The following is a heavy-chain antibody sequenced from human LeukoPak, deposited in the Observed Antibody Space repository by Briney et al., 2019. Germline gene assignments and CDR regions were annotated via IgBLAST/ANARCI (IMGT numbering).Heavy chain of an antibody. J-gene: IGHJ4*02. CDR3: ARDQYCSGGSCYGLVDY. V-gene: IGHV4-39*07. CDR1: GGSISSSSYY. CDR2: IYYSGST. Sequence: SETLSLTCTVSGGSISSSSYYWGWIRQPPGKGLEWIGCIYYSGSTYYNPSLKSRVTISVDTSKNQFSLKLSSVTAADTAVYYCARDQYCSGGSCYGLVDYWGQGTLVTVSS. D-gene: IGHD2-15*01.